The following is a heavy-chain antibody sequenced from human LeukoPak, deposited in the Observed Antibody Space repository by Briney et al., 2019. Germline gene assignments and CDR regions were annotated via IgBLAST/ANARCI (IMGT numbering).Heavy chain of an antibody. CDR1: GYTFTSYG. J-gene: IGHJ5*02. V-gene: IGHV1-18*01. Sequence: ASVTVSCKASGYTFTSYGISWVRQAPGQGLEWMGWISAYNNNTIYAQNLQGRLTMTTDTSTSTAYMELRSLRSDDTAMYYCAREGHDTSGYYYPNWFDPWGQGTLVAVSS. D-gene: IGHD3-22*01. CDR3: AREGHDTSGYYYPNWFDP. CDR2: ISAYNNNT.